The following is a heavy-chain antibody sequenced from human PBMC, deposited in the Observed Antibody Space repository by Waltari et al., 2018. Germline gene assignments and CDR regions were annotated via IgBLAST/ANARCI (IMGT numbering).Heavy chain of an antibody. CDR2: TEYSGST. V-gene: IGHV4-59*01. D-gene: IGHD2-15*01. J-gene: IGHJ4*02. CDR1: GASINSSY. Sequence: QVQLQESGPGLVKPSETLSLTCTVSGASINSSYWSWIRQPPGKELEWIEYTEYSGSTNHNPPRKSRVTISVDTSKSQFSLKLSSVTAADTAVYYCARGYCSGGTCYSRYFDYWGQGTLVTVSS. CDR3: ARGYCSGGTCYSRYFDY.